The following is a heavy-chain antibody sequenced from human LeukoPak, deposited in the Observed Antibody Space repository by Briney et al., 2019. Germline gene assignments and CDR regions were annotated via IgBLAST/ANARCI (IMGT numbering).Heavy chain of an antibody. Sequence: GGSLRLSCAASGFIFRNFWMHWVRQAPGKGLVWVSRINSDGSSTDYADSVKGRFTISRDNAKNTLYLQMNSLRAEDTAVYYCARRYSSGGSCYSGWHFDLWGRGTLVTVSS. J-gene: IGHJ2*01. V-gene: IGHV3-74*01. CDR3: ARRYSSGGSCYSGWHFDL. D-gene: IGHD2-15*01. CDR1: GFIFRNFW. CDR2: INSDGSST.